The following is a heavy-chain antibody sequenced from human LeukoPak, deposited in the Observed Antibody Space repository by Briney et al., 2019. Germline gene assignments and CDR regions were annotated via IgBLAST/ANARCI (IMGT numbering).Heavy chain of an antibody. V-gene: IGHV3-23*01. Sequence: GGSLRLSCGASGFTFSNYAMSWVRQAPGKGLEWVSSISGGDAYTYYADSVRGRFTISRDNSKNTLSLQMNSLRAEDTAVYYCAKGVAVRLSCYFDLWGRGTLVTVSS. CDR2: ISGGDAYT. J-gene: IGHJ2*01. CDR3: AKGVAVRLSCYFDL. D-gene: IGHD6-6*01. CDR1: GFTFSNYA.